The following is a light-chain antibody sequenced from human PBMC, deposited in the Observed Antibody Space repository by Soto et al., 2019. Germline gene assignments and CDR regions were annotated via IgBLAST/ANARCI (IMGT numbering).Light chain of an antibody. J-gene: IGKJ5*01. V-gene: IGKV3-11*01. CDR2: DAS. CDR1: QSVSSY. Sequence: IVLTQSPASLSFSPGERATLSCRASQSVSSYLAWYQQKPGQAPRLLIYDASNRATGIPARFSGSGPGTDFTLTISSLEPEDFEAYYCHQCNNWPSTFGQGTRLEI. CDR3: HQCNNWPST.